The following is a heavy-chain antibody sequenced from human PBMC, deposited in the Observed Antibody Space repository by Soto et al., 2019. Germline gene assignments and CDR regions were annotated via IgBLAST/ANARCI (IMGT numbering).Heavy chain of an antibody. V-gene: IGHV1-2*04. CDR1: GYTFTGYY. J-gene: IGHJ6*02. CDR3: ARSYCSSTSCFKYYYYGMDV. Sequence: GASVKVSCKASGYTFTGYYMHWVRQAPGQGLEWMGWINPNSGGTNYAQKFQGWVTMTRDTSISTAYMELSRLRSDDTAVYYCARSYCSSTSCFKYYYYGMDVWGQGTTVTVSS. D-gene: IGHD2-2*01. CDR2: INPNSGGT.